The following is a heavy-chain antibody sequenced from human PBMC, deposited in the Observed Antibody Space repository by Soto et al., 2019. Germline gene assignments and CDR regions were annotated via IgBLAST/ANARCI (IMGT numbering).Heavy chain of an antibody. CDR1: CGSIRSGGYY. Sequence: TLSLTCTFSCGSIRSGGYYWSWIRQHPGEGLEWIGYTYYSGSTYYNPSLKSRATISVDTSKNQFSLKLSSVTAADTAVYYCARWKYFDWLWDYYYGMDVWGQGTTVTVSS. CDR2: TYYSGST. J-gene: IGHJ6*02. CDR3: ARWKYFDWLWDYYYGMDV. D-gene: IGHD3-9*01. V-gene: IGHV4-31*03.